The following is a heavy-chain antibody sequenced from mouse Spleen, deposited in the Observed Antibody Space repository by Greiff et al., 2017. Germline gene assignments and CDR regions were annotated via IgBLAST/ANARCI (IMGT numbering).Heavy chain of an antibody. CDR3: ARAYYSKKEFAY. Sequence: EVQGVESGGGLVKPGGSLKLSCAASGFTFSSYAMSWVRQTPEKRLEWVATISDGGSYTYYPDNVKGRFTISRDNAKNNLYLQMSHLKSEDTAMYYCARAYYSKKEFAYWGQGTLVTVSA. CDR2: ISDGGSYT. V-gene: IGHV5-4*01. J-gene: IGHJ3*01. D-gene: IGHD2-5*01. CDR1: GFTFSSYA.